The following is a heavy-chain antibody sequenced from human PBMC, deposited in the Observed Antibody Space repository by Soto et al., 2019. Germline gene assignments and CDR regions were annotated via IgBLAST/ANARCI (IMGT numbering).Heavy chain of an antibody. Sequence: QVQLVQSGAEVKKPGASVKVSCKASGYTFTSYAMHWVRQAPGQRLEGMGWINAGNGNTKYSQKCQGRVTITRDTSASTAYMKLSSLRSEDTVVYCFARGSWLTYFDYWGQGTLVTVSS. J-gene: IGHJ4*02. CDR2: INAGNGNT. D-gene: IGHD3-22*01. CDR1: GYTFTSYA. CDR3: ARGSWLTYFDY. V-gene: IGHV1-3*01.